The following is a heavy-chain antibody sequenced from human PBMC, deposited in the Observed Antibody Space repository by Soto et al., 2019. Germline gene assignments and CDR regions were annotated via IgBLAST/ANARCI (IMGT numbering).Heavy chain of an antibody. V-gene: IGHV1-69*01. D-gene: IGHD4-17*01. CDR3: ARGDYGDYDGSYYYFDY. CDR2: IIPIFGTA. J-gene: IGHJ4*02. Sequence: QVQLVQSGAEVKKPGSSVKVSCKASGGTFSSYAISWVRQAPGQGLEWMGGIIPIFGTANYAQKFQGRVTITADESTSTAYMELSSLRSEDTAVCYCARGDYGDYDGSYYYFDYWGQGTLVTVSS. CDR1: GGTFSSYA.